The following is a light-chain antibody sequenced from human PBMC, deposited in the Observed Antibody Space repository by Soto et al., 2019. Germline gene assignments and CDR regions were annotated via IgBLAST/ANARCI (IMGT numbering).Light chain of an antibody. J-gene: IGKJ4*01. CDR1: QSVSSNY. CDR3: QQYNNWPPLT. CDR2: GAS. Sequence: EIVLTQSPGTLSLSPGERATLSCRASQSVSSNYLAWYQQKPGQAPRLLIYGASSRATGIPDRFSGSGSGTEFTLTISRLEPEDFAVYYCQQYNNWPPLTVGGGTKVDSK. V-gene: IGKV3-20*01.